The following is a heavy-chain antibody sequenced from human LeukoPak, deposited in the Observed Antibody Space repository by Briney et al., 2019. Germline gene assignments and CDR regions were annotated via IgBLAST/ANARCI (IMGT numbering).Heavy chain of an antibody. Sequence: GGSLRLSCAASGFTFSSYSMNWVRLAPGKGLEWVSSISSSSSYIYYADSVKGRFTISRDNAKNSLYLQMNSLRAEDTAVYYCARDRSGRFDYWGQGTLVTVSS. CDR2: ISSSSSYI. V-gene: IGHV3-21*01. CDR1: GFTFSSYS. J-gene: IGHJ4*02. D-gene: IGHD6-19*01. CDR3: ARDRSGRFDY.